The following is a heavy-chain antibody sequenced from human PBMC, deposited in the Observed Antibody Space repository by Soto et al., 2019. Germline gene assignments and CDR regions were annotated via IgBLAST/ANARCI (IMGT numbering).Heavy chain of an antibody. J-gene: IGHJ4*02. CDR1: GGSISSSNYY. V-gene: IGHV4-39*01. Sequence: QLQLQESGPGLVKPSETLSLTCTVSGGSISSSNYYWGWIRQPPGKGLEWIGSIYYSGSTYYNPSLKGRVTISVHAAKNPFSLKLLYVTAADTAVYYCATNLRDNSGYWGYWGQGTLVTVSS. D-gene: IGHD3-22*01. CDR2: IYYSGST. CDR3: ATNLRDNSGYWGY.